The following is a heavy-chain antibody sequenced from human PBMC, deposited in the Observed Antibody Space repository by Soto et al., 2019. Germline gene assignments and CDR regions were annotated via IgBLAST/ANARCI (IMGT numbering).Heavy chain of an antibody. J-gene: IGHJ4*02. D-gene: IGHD2-2*01. CDR3: AKHEGYCSTTTCSNFDY. CDR1: GDSITSGGYY. Sequence: SETLSLTCTVSGDSITSGGYYWSWVRHHPGKGLEWIGYTYFSKTTYYNPSLKSRVTISVDASKNQFSLNLSSVTAADTAIYYCAKHEGYCSTTTCSNFDYWGQGTLVTVSS. V-gene: IGHV4-31*03. CDR2: TYFSKTT.